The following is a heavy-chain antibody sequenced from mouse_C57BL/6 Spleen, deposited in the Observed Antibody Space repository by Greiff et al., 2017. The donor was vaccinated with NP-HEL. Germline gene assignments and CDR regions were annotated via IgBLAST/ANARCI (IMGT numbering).Heavy chain of an antibody. D-gene: IGHD1-1*01. Sequence: EVQVVESGGGLVKPGGSLKLSCAASGFTFSDYGMHWVRQAPEKGLEWVAYISSGSSTIYYADTVKGRFTISRDNAKNTLFLQMTSLRSEDTAMYYCARGIYYYGSSEDAMDYWGQGTSVTVSS. CDR3: ARGIYYYGSSEDAMDY. J-gene: IGHJ4*01. CDR2: ISSGSSTI. CDR1: GFTFSDYG. V-gene: IGHV5-17*01.